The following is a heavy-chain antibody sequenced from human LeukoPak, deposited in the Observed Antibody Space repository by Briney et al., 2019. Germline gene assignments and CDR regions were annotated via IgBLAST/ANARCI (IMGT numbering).Heavy chain of an antibody. CDR2: MNPNSGNT. J-gene: IGHJ6*02. CDR1: GYTFSGYD. D-gene: IGHD2-15*01. CDR3: ARAPSYCTSGSCYYYYGLDV. V-gene: IGHV1-8*01. Sequence: VSVKVSCKASGYTFSGYDINWVRQATGQGLEWMGWMNPNSGNTGYTQKFQGRVTMTRNTSISTAYMELSSLRSEDTAVYYCARAPSYCTSGSCYYYYGLDVWGQGTTVTVSS.